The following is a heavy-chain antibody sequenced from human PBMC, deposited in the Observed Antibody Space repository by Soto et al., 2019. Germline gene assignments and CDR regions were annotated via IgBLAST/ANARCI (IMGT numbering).Heavy chain of an antibody. D-gene: IGHD3-10*01. CDR1: GFTFSSYD. CDR2: IWYDGSNK. CDR3: ARDRAVWDAMVRGVIPGYYGMDV. Sequence: GGSLRLSCAASGFTFSSYDMHWVRQAPGKGLEWVAVIWYDGSNKYYADSVKGRFTISRDNSKNTLYLQMNSLGAEDTAVYYCARDRAVWDAMVRGVIPGYYGMDVWGQGTTVTVSS. J-gene: IGHJ6*02. V-gene: IGHV3-33*01.